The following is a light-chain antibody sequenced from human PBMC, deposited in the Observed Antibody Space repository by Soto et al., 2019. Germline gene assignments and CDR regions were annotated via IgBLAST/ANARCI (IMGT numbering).Light chain of an antibody. V-gene: IGKV1-12*01. J-gene: IGKJ4*01. CDR2: AAS. CDR1: QGLTSW. CDR3: QQATISQLT. Sequence: DIQMAQSPSPVSASVGDRVTITCRASQGLTSWLAWYQQKPGKAPKLLIYAASTLQSGVPSRFSGGGSGTDFTLTISSRQPEDFATYYCQQATISQLTFGGGTKVDIK.